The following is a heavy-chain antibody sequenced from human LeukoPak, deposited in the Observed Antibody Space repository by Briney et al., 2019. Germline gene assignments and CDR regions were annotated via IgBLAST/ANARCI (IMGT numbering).Heavy chain of an antibody. CDR3: ARSSGWLPFDY. CDR2: IYYSGST. CDR1: GGSISSSSYY. V-gene: IGHV4-39*07. J-gene: IGHJ4*02. D-gene: IGHD6-19*01. Sequence: PSETLSLTCTVSGGSISSSSYYWGWIRQPSGKGLEWIGSIYYSGSTYYNPSLKSRVTISVDTSKNQFSLKLSSVTAADTAVYYCARSSGWLPFDYWGQGTLVTVSS.